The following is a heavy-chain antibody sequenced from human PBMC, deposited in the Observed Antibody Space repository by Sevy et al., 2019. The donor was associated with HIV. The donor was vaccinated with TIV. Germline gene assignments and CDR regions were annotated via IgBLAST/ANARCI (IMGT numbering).Heavy chain of an antibody. Sequence: SVSLTCTVSGGSIGRYYWSWIRQSPGRGLEWIGYIYYDGSTDYNSSLKSRVTISLDTSKNQFSLSLNSVTAADTAVYYCSRDAGNYHDSDYYYYVYAFDIWGQGTPVTVSS. CDR1: GGSIGRYY. J-gene: IGHJ3*02. CDR3: SRDAGNYHDSDYYYYVYAFDI. V-gene: IGHV4-59*01. D-gene: IGHD3-22*01. CDR2: IYYDGST.